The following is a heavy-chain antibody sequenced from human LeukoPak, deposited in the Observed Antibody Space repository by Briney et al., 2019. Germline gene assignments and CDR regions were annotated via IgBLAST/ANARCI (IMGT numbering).Heavy chain of an antibody. V-gene: IGHV1-3*03. CDR3: ARESLERGYVYYFDY. Sequence: GASVKVSCKASGYTFTSYAMHWVRQAPGQRLEWMGWINAGNGNTKYSQEFQGRVTITRDTSASTAYMELSSLRSEDMAVYYCARESLERGYVYYFDYWGQGTLVTVSS. D-gene: IGHD1-1*01. CDR2: INAGNGNT. J-gene: IGHJ4*02. CDR1: GYTFTSYA.